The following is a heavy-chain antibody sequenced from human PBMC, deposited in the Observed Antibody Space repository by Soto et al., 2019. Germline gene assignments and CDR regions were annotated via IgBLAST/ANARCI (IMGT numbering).Heavy chain of an antibody. D-gene: IGHD3-9*01. CDR1: GGSFSGYY. CDR2: INHSGST. CDR3: ARGRGLLRYFDLSSMADV. J-gene: IGHJ6*02. Sequence: SETLSLTCAVYGGSFSGYYWSWIRQPPGKGLEWIGEINHSGSTNYNPSLKSRVTISVDTSKNQFSLKLSSVTAADTAVYYCARGRGLLRYFDLSSMADVCGQGTTVTVSS. V-gene: IGHV4-34*01.